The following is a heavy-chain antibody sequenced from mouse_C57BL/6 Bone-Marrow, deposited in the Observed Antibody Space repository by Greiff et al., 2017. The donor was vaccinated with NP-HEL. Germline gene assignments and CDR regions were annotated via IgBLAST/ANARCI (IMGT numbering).Heavy chain of an antibody. CDR2: INPNNGGT. CDR1: GYTFTDYN. V-gene: IGHV1-18*01. Sequence: VQLKESGPELVKPGASVKIPCKASGYTFTDYNMDWVKQSHGKSLEWIGDINPNNGGTIYNQKFKGKATLTVDKSSSTAYMELRSLPSEDTAVYYCASSPPPGYAMDYWGQGTSVTVSS. CDR3: ASSPPPGYAMDY. J-gene: IGHJ4*01.